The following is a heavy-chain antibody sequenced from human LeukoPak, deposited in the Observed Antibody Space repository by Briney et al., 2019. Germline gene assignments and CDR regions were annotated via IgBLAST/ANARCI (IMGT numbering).Heavy chain of an antibody. V-gene: IGHV4-39*01. D-gene: IGHD1-1*01. J-gene: IGHJ4*02. CDR2: ISYSGNT. CDR1: GDSISSSNYF. Sequence: SETLSLTCIVSGDSISSSNYFWGWIRQPPRKGLEWIGSISYSGNTYHNPSLKSRVTISVDTSKNQFSLKLSSVTAADTAVYYCARHGSGTTIDWGQGTLVTVSS. CDR3: ARHGSGTTID.